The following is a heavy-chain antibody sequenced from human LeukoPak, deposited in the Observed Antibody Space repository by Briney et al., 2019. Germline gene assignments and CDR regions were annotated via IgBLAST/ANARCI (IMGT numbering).Heavy chain of an antibody. Sequence: ASVKVSCKASGYTFSDYYMHWVRQAPGQGLEWMGWINPNSGGTNYAQKFQGRVTMTRDTSISTAYMELSRLRSDDTAVYYCARDLGGAAAGTDTNQCYYYGMDVWGQGTTVTVSS. CDR2: INPNSGGT. CDR1: GYTFSDYY. CDR3: ARDLGGAAAGTDTNQCYYYGMDV. J-gene: IGHJ6*02. D-gene: IGHD6-13*01. V-gene: IGHV1-2*02.